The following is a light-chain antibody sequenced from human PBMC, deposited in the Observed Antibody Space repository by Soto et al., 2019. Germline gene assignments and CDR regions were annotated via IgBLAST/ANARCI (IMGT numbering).Light chain of an antibody. V-gene: IGKV1-9*01. J-gene: IGKJ1*01. CDR1: QGISSY. Sequence: DIQLTQSPSFLSASVGDRVTITCRASQGISSYLAWYQQKPGKAPKLLIYAASTLQSGVPLRFSGSGSGTSFTLTISSLQPEDFATYYCQQSYSTPLTFGQGTKVDIK. CDR3: QQSYSTPLT. CDR2: AAS.